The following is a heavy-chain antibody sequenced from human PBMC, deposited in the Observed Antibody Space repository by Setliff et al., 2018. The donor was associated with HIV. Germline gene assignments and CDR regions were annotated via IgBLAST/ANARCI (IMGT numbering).Heavy chain of an antibody. CDR1: GGSISSGGYY. CDR2: IYTSGRT. V-gene: IGHV4-61*02. Sequence: PSETLSLTCTDPGGSISSGGYYWSWIRQPAGKGLEWIGRIYTSGRTNYNPSLKSRLTISVDTSKNRFSLTLGTVTTADTAVYCCAIEIPYSFGYYLYCWSQRTQVTVSS. J-gene: IGHJ4*01. D-gene: IGHD5-18*01. CDR3: AIEIPYSFGYYLYC.